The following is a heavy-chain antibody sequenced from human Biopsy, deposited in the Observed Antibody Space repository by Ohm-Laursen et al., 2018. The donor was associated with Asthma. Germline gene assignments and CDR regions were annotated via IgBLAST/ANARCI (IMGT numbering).Heavy chain of an antibody. Sequence: SLRLSCAASGFTFNSYSMHWVRQAPGRGPEYVSFIATDGSNKFYADSVKGRFTVSRDNSKHTLYLQMTGLRADDTGVYYCVKDHSAGYYYFDDWGQGAQVTVSS. D-gene: IGHD2-21*01. CDR2: IATDGSNK. CDR1: GFTFNSYS. V-gene: IGHV3-64D*08. CDR3: VKDHSAGYYYFDD. J-gene: IGHJ4*02.